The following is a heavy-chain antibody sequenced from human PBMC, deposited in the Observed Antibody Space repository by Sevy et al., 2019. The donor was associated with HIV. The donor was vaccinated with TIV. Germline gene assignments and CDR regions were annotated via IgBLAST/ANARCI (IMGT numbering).Heavy chain of an antibody. D-gene: IGHD4-17*01. CDR3: ARGAPSRRFAFDI. CDR1: GGSISSEGYS. J-gene: IGHJ3*02. Sequence: SETLSLTCDVSGGSISSEGYSWSWLRLPPGKGLEWIGYIYYGGSTFYNPSLKSRVAITEDRSKNQFSLTLGSVTAADAAVYYCARGAPSRRFAFDIWGQGILVTVSS. V-gene: IGHV4-30-2*01. CDR2: IYYGGST.